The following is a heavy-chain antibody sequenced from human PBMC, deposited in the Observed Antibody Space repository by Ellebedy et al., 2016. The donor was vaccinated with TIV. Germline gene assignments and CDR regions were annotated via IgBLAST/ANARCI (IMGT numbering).Heavy chain of an antibody. CDR1: VYTFTGYY. V-gene: IGHV1-2*02. CDR3: ARAGHSAGIAVAGKFGY. CDR2: INPNSGGT. D-gene: IGHD6-19*01. Sequence: ASVKVSCKASVYTFTGYYMHWVRQAPGQGLEWMGWINPNSGGTNYAQKFQGRVTMTRDTSISTAYMELSRLRSDDTAVYYCARAGHSAGIAVAGKFGYWGQGTLVTVSS. J-gene: IGHJ4*02.